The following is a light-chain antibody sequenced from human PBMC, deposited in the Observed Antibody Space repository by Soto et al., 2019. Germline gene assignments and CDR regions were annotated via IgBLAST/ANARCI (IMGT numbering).Light chain of an antibody. CDR1: QSISSW. V-gene: IGKV1-5*01. Sequence: DIQMPQSPSTLSASVGDRVTITCRASQSISSWLAWYQQKPGKAPKLLIYDASSLESGVPSRFSVSGSGTEFTLTISSLQPDDFAAYNCQQYNSYSSFGKGTK. CDR2: DAS. J-gene: IGKJ2*01. CDR3: QQYNSYSS.